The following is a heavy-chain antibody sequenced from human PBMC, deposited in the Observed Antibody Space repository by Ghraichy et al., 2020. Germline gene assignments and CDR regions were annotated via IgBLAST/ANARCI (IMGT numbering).Heavy chain of an antibody. CDR3: ARILWFGDVAEDFDY. D-gene: IGHD3-10*01. Sequence: ASVKVSCKASGYTFTDYYMHWVRQAPGQGLEWMGWINPNSGGTNYAQKFQGRVTMTRDTSSSTAYMELSRLRSDDTAACSCARILWFGDVAEDFDYWGQGTLVTVSS. J-gene: IGHJ4*02. CDR1: GYTFTDYY. V-gene: IGHV1-2*02. CDR2: INPNSGGT.